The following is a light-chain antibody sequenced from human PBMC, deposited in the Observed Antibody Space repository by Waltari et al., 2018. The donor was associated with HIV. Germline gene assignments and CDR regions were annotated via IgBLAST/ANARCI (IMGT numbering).Light chain of an antibody. CDR1: SSNIGSNY. Sequence: QSVLTQPPSASGTPGQRVTISCSGSSSNIGSNYVYWYQQLPGTAPKLLIYRNNQRPSGVPDRFSDSKSGTSASLAIRGLRSEDEADYYCAAWDDSLSGWVFGGGTKLTVL. V-gene: IGLV1-47*01. CDR3: AAWDDSLSGWV. J-gene: IGLJ3*02. CDR2: RNN.